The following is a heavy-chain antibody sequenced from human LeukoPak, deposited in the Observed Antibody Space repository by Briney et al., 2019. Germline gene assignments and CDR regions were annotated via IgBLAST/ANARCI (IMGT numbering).Heavy chain of an antibody. CDR1: GYTFTSYY. J-gene: IGHJ4*02. V-gene: IGHV1-46*01. Sequence: GASVKVSCKVSGYTFTSYYMHWVRQAPGQGLEWMGIINPSGGSTSYAQKFQGRVTMTRDTSTSTVYMELSSLRSEDTAVYYCARDRQSIAPYYYGSGSYERELVYWGQGTLVTVSS. CDR3: ARDRQSIAPYYYGSGSYERELVY. CDR2: INPSGGST. D-gene: IGHD3-10*01.